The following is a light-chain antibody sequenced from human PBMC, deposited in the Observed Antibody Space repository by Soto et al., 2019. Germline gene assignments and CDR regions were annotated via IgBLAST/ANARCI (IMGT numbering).Light chain of an antibody. Sequence: DIQMTQSPSSLSASVGDRVSITCRASQSISTYVNWYQQKPGTAPNLLIYHASTLESGVPSRFSGSGSGTDFTLTISSLQPADFSTYYCQQSFSTPITFGQGTRLDIK. CDR2: HAS. CDR3: QQSFSTPIT. J-gene: IGKJ5*01. CDR1: QSISTY. V-gene: IGKV1-39*01.